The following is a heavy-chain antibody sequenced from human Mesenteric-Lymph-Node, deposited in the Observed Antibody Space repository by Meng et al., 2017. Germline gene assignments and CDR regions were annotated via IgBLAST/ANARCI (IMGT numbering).Heavy chain of an antibody. CDR2: IDTSGTTT. Sequence: GESLKISCAASGFLFSSFEMNWVRHVPGEGLEWVSFIDTSGTTTFYVDSVRGRFTVSRDNAKNSLYMQMNSLGAEDTAVYYCAREILSGYDFLDSWGQGTLVTVSS. CDR3: AREILSGYDFLDS. V-gene: IGHV3-48*03. CDR1: GFLFSSFE. D-gene: IGHD5-12*01. J-gene: IGHJ4*02.